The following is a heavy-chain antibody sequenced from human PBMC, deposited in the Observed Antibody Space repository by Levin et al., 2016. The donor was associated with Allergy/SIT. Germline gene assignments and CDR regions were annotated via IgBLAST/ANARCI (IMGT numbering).Heavy chain of an antibody. CDR3: AKESIRSGWYIGDS. CDR1: GLTFDDYA. CDR2: ISWNSGSI. Sequence: SLKISCAASGLTFDDYAMHWVRQAPGKGLEWVSGISWNSGSIGYADSVKGRFTISRDNAKNSLYLQMNSLRDDDTALYYCAKESIRSGWYIGDSWGQGTLVTVSS. D-gene: IGHD6-19*01. J-gene: IGHJ4*02. V-gene: IGHV3-9*01.